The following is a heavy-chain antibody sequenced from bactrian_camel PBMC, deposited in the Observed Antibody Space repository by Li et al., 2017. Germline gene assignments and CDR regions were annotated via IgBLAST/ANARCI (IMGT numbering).Heavy chain of an antibody. CDR1: GWTYAMYC. D-gene: IGHD2*01. V-gene: IGHV3S53*01. Sequence: QVQLVESGGGSVQAGGSLKLSCASSGWTYAMYCTGWFRQVPGKEREGVATSVSGGVTNYTDSVKGRFTISRDDAKDTLYLQMNNLKPEDTGIYYCAAASTSGRYCYTARWGDFGYWGQGTQVTVS. CDR2: SVSGGVT. J-gene: IGHJ6*01. CDR3: AAASTSGRYCYTARWGDFGY.